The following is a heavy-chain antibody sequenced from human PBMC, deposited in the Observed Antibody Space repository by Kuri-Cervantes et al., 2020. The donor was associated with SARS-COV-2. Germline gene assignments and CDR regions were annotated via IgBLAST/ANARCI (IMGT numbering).Heavy chain of an antibody. CDR3: ATDRVGVHDN. CDR2: IWYDGSKQ. CDR1: GFTFSRYG. Sequence: GESLKISCAASGFTFSRYGMHWVRQAPGKGLEWVAFIWYDGSKQNYADSVKGRFTISRDNSKNTLYLQMNSLRAEDTAVYYCATDRVGVHDNWGQGTLVTVSS. V-gene: IGHV3-33*03. J-gene: IGHJ4*02. D-gene: IGHD2-21*01.